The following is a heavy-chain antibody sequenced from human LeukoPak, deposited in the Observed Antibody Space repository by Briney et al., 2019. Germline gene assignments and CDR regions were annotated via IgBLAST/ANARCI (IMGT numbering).Heavy chain of an antibody. V-gene: IGHV3-7*01. CDR1: GFTFSTYW. Sequence: GGSLRLSCAASGFTFSTYWMSWVRQAPGKGLEWVASIKQDGSEKYFVDSVKGRFTISRDNAKNSLYLQMNSLRAEDTAVYYCARDSWYDTGLFDYWGQGTLVTVSS. CDR3: ARDSWYDTGLFDY. J-gene: IGHJ4*02. CDR2: IKQDGSEK. D-gene: IGHD3-22*01.